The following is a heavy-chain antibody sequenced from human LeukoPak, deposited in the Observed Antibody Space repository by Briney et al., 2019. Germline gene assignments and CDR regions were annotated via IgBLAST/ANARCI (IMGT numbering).Heavy chain of an antibody. CDR1: GFTFSSYE. J-gene: IGHJ4*02. V-gene: IGHV3-48*03. CDR3: ARVLGIVGG. CDR2: ISSSGTSM. D-gene: IGHD1-26*01. Sequence: GGSLRLSCTASGFTFSSYEMNWVRQAPGKGLEWVSYISSSGTSMYYADSVKGRFTISRDNAKNSLYLQMNSPRAEDTAVYYCARVLGIVGGWGQGTLVTVSS.